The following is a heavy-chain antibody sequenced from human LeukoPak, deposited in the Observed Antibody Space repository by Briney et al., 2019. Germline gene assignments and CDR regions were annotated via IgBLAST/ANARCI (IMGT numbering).Heavy chain of an antibody. V-gene: IGHV3-20*04. CDR2: ISGSGGST. Sequence: GGSLRLSCAASGFTFSTYAMSWVRQAPGKGLEWVSGISGSGGSTGYADSVKGRFTISRDNAKNSLYLQMNSLRAEDTALYYCARLGVGATRDAFDIWGQGTMVTVSS. CDR3: ARLGVGATRDAFDI. D-gene: IGHD1-26*01. CDR1: GFTFSTYA. J-gene: IGHJ3*02.